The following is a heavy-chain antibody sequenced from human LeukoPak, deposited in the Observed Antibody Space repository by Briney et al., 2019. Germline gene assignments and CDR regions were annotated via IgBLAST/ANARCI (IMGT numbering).Heavy chain of an antibody. CDR1: GGSISSSTYY. V-gene: IGHV4-39*01. Sequence: PSETLSLTCTVSGGSISSSTYYWGWIRQPPGKGLEWIGSIYYSGNTYYNPSLKSRLTISGDTSKNQFSLKLTSVTAADTAVYYCAASQKSSRRFDYWGQGILVTVSS. J-gene: IGHJ4*02. CDR2: IYYSGNT. CDR3: AASQKSSRRFDY.